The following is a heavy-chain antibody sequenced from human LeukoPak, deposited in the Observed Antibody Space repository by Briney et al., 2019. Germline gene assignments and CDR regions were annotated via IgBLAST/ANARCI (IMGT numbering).Heavy chain of an antibody. Sequence: AGGSLRLSCAASGFTFSSYAMSWVRQAPGKGLEWVSAISGSGGSTYYADSVKGRFTISRDNSKNTLYLQMNSLRAEDTAVYYCAKDRYRQQPRPNFDYWGQGTLVTVSS. CDR3: AKDRYRQQPRPNFDY. CDR1: GFTFSSYA. J-gene: IGHJ4*02. CDR2: ISGSGGST. V-gene: IGHV3-23*01. D-gene: IGHD6-13*01.